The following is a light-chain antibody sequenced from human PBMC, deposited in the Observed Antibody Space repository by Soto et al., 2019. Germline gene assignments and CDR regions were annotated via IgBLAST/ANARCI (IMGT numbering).Light chain of an antibody. J-gene: IGKJ1*01. CDR3: QQSYRTPHT. V-gene: IGKV1-39*01. Sequence: QCPSSLSAYVGDRLTITCRASQDISDYLNWYQQKPGTAPKLLIYAASRLQSGVPSRFSGSGSGTDFTLTISSLQPEDFAAYYCQQSYRTPHTFGQGTKVDIK. CDR2: AAS. CDR1: QDISDY.